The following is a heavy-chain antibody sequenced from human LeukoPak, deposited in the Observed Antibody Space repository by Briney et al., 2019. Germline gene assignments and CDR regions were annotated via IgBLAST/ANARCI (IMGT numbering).Heavy chain of an antibody. D-gene: IGHD6-19*01. CDR2: IYSSGST. Sequence: GGSLRLSCAASGFTVSSNYMSWVRQAPGKGLEWVSVIYSSGSTYYADSVKGRFTISRHNSKNTLYLQMNSLRAEDTAVYYCARGIKYSSGYYYGMDVWGQGTTVTVSS. J-gene: IGHJ6*02. CDR1: GFTVSSNY. CDR3: ARGIKYSSGYYYGMDV. V-gene: IGHV3-53*04.